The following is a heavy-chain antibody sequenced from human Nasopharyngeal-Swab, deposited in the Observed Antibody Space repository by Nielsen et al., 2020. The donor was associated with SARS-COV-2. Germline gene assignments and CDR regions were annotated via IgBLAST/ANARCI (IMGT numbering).Heavy chain of an antibody. D-gene: IGHD2-15*01. CDR3: ARDWSRAADV. V-gene: IGHV3-7*01. CDR1: GFTFSSLW. CDR2: INPDGSEK. J-gene: IGHJ3*01. Sequence: GESLKISCAASGFTFSSLWMSWVRQVPGKGLEWVADINPDGSEKFYVDSVKGRFTISRDNAKNSMSLQMNSLRAEDTAVYYCARDWSRAADVWGQGTMVTVSS.